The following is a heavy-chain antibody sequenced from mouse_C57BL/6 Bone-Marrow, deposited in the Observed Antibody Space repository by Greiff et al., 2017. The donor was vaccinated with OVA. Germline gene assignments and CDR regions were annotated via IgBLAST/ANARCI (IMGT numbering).Heavy chain of an antibody. CDR2: INPYNGGT. Sequence: SGPVLVKPGASVKMSCKASGYTFTDYYMNWVKQSHGKSLEWIGVINPYNGGTSYNQKFKGKATLTVDKSSSTAYMELNSLTSEDSAVYYCASGDSSGPAWFAYWGQGTLVTVSA. V-gene: IGHV1-19*01. CDR3: ASGDSSGPAWFAY. J-gene: IGHJ3*01. CDR1: GYTFTDYY. D-gene: IGHD3-2*02.